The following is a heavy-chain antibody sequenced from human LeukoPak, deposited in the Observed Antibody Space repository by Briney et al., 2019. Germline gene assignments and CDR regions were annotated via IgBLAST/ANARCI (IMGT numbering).Heavy chain of an antibody. CDR2: ISYDGSNK. J-gene: IGHJ4*02. Sequence: GRSLRLSCAASGFTFSSYGMHWVRQAPGKGLEWVAVISYDGSNKYYADSVKGRFTISRDNSKNTLYLQMNSLRAEDTAVYYCAKDDLDLAAADDWGQGTLVTVSS. CDR3: AKDDLDLAAADD. CDR1: GFTFSSYG. D-gene: IGHD6-13*01. V-gene: IGHV3-30*18.